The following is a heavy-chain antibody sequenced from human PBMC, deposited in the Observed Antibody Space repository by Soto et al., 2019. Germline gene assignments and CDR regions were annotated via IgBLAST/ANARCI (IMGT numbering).Heavy chain of an antibody. CDR2: INSDGSST. CDR3: AKERIAAAGTPDYYYYGMDV. CDR1: GFTFSSYW. Sequence: PGGSLRLSCAASGFTFSSYWMHWVRQARGKGLVWVSRINSDGSSTSYADSVKGRFTISRDNAKNTLYLQMNSLRAEDTAVYYCAKERIAAAGTPDYYYYGMDVWGQGTTVTVSS. D-gene: IGHD6-13*01. J-gene: IGHJ6*02. V-gene: IGHV3-74*01.